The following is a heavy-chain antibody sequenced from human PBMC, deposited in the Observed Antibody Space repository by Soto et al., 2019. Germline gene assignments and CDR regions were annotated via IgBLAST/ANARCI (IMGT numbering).Heavy chain of an antibody. CDR3: ATWGAYYYYYSEMDV. D-gene: IGHD3-16*01. V-gene: IGHV3-23*04. CDR1: GFSFGGYA. CDR2: VSGGGTTT. Sequence: EVQLVESGGDFVQPGGSLRLSCAGYGFSFGGYAMSWVRQAPGKGLEWISGVSGGGTTTYYAGSVKGRFTISRDSSVVYLQKNSLRADDTAVYYCATWGAYYYYYSEMDVWGRGTTVTVSS. J-gene: IGHJ6*02.